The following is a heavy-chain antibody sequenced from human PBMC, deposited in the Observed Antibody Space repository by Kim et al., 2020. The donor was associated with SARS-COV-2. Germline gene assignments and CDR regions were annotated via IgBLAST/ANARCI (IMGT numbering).Heavy chain of an antibody. Sequence: GGSLRLSCAASGFTFSSYAMSWVRQAPGKGLEWVSDISASGGSTYYADSVKGRFTISRDNSKTTLCLQMNSLRAEDTAVYYCATSSNGDYWGQGTLVTVSS. J-gene: IGHJ4*02. V-gene: IGHV3-23*01. D-gene: IGHD6-6*01. CDR3: ATSSNGDY. CDR2: ISASGGST. CDR1: GFTFSSYA.